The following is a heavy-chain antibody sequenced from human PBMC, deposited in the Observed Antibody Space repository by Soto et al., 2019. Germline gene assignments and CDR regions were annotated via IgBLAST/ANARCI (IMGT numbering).Heavy chain of an antibody. J-gene: IGHJ4*02. V-gene: IGHV3-23*01. D-gene: IGHD3-22*01. CDR1: GFTFSSYA. CDR3: ATVWMIVVGMSPWDY. CDR2: ISGSGGST. Sequence: EVQLLESGGGLVQPGGSLRLSCAASGFTFSSYAMSWVRQAPGKGLEWVSAISGSGGSTYYADSVKGRFTISRDNSKNTLYLQMDSLVAEDTAVYYCATVWMIVVGMSPWDYWGQGTLVTVSS.